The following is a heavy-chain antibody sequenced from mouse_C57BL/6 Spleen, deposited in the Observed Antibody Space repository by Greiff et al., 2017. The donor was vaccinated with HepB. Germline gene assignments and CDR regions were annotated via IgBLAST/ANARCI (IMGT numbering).Heavy chain of an antibody. CDR2: IYPGDGDT. CDR1: GYAFSSYW. D-gene: IGHD2-1*01. V-gene: IGHV1-80*01. Sequence: QVQLQQSGAELVKPGASVKISCKASGYAFSSYWMHWVKQRPGQGLEWIGQIYPGDGDTNYNGKFKGKATLTADKSSSTAYMQLSSLTSEDAAVYYCTRSDGNYVPFAYWGQGTLVTVSA. CDR3: TRSDGNYVPFAY. J-gene: IGHJ3*01.